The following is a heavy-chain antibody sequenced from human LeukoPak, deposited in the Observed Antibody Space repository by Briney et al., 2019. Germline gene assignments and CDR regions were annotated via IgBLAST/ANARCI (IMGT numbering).Heavy chain of an antibody. CDR2: IYYSGGT. CDR1: GGSINYYY. Sequence: PSETLSLTCTVSGGSINYYYWMWIRQPPGKGLEWIGYIYYSGGTHYNPSLKSRVTMLVDTSKNQFPLKLTAVTAADTAVYYCARETPRAGHFDYWGQGSLVTVSS. J-gene: IGHJ4*02. D-gene: IGHD2-15*01. V-gene: IGHV4-59*01. CDR3: ARETPRAGHFDY.